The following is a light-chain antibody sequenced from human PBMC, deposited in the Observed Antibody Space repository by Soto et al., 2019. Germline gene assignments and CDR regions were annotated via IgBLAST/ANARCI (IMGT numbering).Light chain of an antibody. V-gene: IGLV2-14*03. CDR3: SSYTSSSTHV. J-gene: IGLJ1*01. CDR2: DVS. Sequence: QTVVTQPASVSGSPGQSITISCTGTSSDVGAYTLVSWYQQHPDKVPKLMIFDVSRRPSGVSDRFSGSKSGNTASLTISGLQPEDEADYYCSSYTSSSTHVFGSGTKVTVL. CDR1: SSDVGAYTL.